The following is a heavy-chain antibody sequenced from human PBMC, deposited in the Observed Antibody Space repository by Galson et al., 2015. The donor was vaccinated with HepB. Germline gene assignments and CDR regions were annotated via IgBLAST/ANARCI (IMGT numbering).Heavy chain of an antibody. Sequence: CAISGDSVSTNTVAWNWIRQSPSGGLEWLGRTFYRSKWYYDYAVSVKSRITINPDTSRNQFSLQLNSVTPEDTAVYYCARGFETGTTSRLDSWGQGTLVTVSS. CDR3: ARGFETGTTSRLDS. J-gene: IGHJ4*02. CDR1: GDSVSTNTVA. D-gene: IGHD1-1*01. V-gene: IGHV6-1*01. CDR2: TFYRSKWYY.